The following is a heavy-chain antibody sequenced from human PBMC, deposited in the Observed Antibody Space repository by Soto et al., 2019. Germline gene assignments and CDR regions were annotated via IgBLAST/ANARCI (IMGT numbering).Heavy chain of an antibody. CDR3: ARAYGGFDNGLDV. CDR1: GDSIRSYY. D-gene: IGHD5-12*01. V-gene: IGHV4-59*01. J-gene: IGHJ6*02. CDR2: IYYSGST. Sequence: SETLSLTCTVSGDSIRSYYWTWIRQPPGKGLELIGYIYYSGSTRYNPSLKSRVTISVDMPKTQFSLKLSSVIAADTAVYYCARAYGGFDNGLDVWGQGTAVTVSS.